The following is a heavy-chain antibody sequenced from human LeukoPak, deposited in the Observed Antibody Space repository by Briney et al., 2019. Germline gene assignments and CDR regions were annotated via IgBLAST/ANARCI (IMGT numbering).Heavy chain of an antibody. CDR1: GFTFSSHS. J-gene: IGHJ4*02. Sequence: GGSLRLSRAASGFTFSSHSLNWVRQAPGKGLEWVSSISSSSSYIYYADSVRGRFTISRDNSKNMLYLQMNSLRPEDTAVYYCANWPELRSSSSWFYYWGQGTLVTVSS. CDR3: ANWPELRSSSSWFYY. V-gene: IGHV3-21*01. CDR2: ISSSSSYI. D-gene: IGHD6-13*01.